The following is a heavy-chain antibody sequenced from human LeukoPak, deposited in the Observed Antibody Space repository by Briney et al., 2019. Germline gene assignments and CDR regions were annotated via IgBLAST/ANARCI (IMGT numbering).Heavy chain of an antibody. Sequence: ASVKVSCKASGYIFTTYGISWVRQAPGQGLEWMGWISGYNDDTNYAQKLQGRVTMTTDTSTSTAYMELRSLTSDDTAVYYCARDHGFSGGSYFDTFDIWDRGAMVTVSS. V-gene: IGHV1-18*01. CDR2: ISGYNDDT. J-gene: IGHJ3*02. D-gene: IGHD1-26*01. CDR3: ARDHGFSGGSYFDTFDI. CDR1: GYIFTTYG.